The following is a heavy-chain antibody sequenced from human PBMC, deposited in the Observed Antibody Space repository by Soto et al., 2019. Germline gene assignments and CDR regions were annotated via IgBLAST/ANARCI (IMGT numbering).Heavy chain of an antibody. D-gene: IGHD1-26*01. CDR3: AADNQKRANYGMEV. V-gene: IGHV1-58*01. CDR2: IVVGSGNT. CDR1: GFTFTSSA. J-gene: IGHJ6*01. Sequence: GASVKVSCKASGFTFTSSAVQWVRQALGQRLEWIGWIVVGSGNTNYAQKFQERVTITRDMSTSTAYMELSSLRSEDTAVYYCAADNQKRANYGMEVWGQTTTVSVSS.